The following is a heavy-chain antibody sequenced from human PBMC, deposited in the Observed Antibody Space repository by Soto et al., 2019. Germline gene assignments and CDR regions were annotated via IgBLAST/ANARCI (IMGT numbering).Heavy chain of an antibody. CDR2: ISYDGSNK. CDR3: ARGPYDFWSGYIADAFDV. Sequence: QVQLVESGGSVVQPGRSLRLSCAGSGFTFSSYTLHWVRQTPGKGLEWVALISYDGSNKYYADSVKGRFTISRDNSKNTLYLQMNSLRPEDTALFYCARGPYDFWSGYIADAFDVWGQGTMVTVPS. D-gene: IGHD3-3*01. J-gene: IGHJ3*01. CDR1: GFTFSSYT. V-gene: IGHV3-30-3*01.